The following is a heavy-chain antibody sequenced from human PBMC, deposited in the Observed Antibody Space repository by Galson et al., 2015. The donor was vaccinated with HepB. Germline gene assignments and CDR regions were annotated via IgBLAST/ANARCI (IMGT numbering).Heavy chain of an antibody. V-gene: IGHV3-21*01. Sequence: SLRLSCAASGFIFSSYSMNWVRQAPGKGLEWVSSISSSSIYIYYADSAKGRFTISGDNAKSSLYLQMNSLRAEDTAVYYCARGKYDSSAYYYFDYWGQGTLVTVSS. CDR3: ARGKYDSSAYYYFDY. D-gene: IGHD3-22*01. J-gene: IGHJ4*02. CDR2: ISSSSIYI. CDR1: GFIFSSYS.